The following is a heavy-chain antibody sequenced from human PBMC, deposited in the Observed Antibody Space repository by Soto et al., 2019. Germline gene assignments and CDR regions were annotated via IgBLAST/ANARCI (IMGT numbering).Heavy chain of an antibody. D-gene: IGHD2-2*01. CDR1: GFDFSSYA. CDR2: ISGSGVPT. CDR3: AKSFCSSSSCFFLWVDP. Sequence: PVGSLRLSCAASGFDFSSYAMSWVRQAPGKGLECISLISGSGVPTLYAESVKGRFSVSRDNSKDTLFLEMNNLGVGDTAMYYCAKSFCSSSSCFFLWVDPWGPGTLVTVSS. J-gene: IGHJ5*02. V-gene: IGHV3-23*01.